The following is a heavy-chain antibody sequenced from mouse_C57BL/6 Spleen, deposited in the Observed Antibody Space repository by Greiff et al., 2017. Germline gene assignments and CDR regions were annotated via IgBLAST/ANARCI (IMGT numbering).Heavy chain of an antibody. V-gene: IGHV1-42*01. J-gene: IGHJ2*01. CDR3: ARGGPTAQVLDY. Sequence: EVKLVESGPELVKPGASVKISCKASGYSFTGYYMNWVKQSPEKSLEWIGEINPSTGGTTYNQKFKAKATLTVDKSSSTAYMQLKSLTSEDSAVYYCARGGPTAQVLDYWGQGTTLTVSS. CDR1: GYSFTGYY. D-gene: IGHD3-2*02. CDR2: INPSTGGT.